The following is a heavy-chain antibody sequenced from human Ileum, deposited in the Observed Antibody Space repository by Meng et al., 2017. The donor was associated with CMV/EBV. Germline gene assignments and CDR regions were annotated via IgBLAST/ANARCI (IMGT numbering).Heavy chain of an antibody. J-gene: IGHJ4*02. CDR3: ARGGWFGSPEYFDS. Sequence: SGFPFTGFALRWLRRVPGKGLEWVSGISGSGGSQYCADSVKGRFTISRDHSRSTIYVQMSSLRAEDTALYYCARGGWFGSPEYFDSWGQGTLVTVSS. CDR2: ISGSGGSQ. D-gene: IGHD3-10*01. V-gene: IGHV3-23*01. CDR1: GFPFTGFA.